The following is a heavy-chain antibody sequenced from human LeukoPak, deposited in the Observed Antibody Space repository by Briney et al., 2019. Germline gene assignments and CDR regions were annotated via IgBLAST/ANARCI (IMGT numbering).Heavy chain of an antibody. Sequence: ASVKVSCKASGYTFTSYGISWVRQAPGQGLEWMGWISAYNGNTNYPQKLQGRVTMTTDTSTSTAYMELRSLRSDDTAVYYCARGKIGLGLWFRETYDAFDIWGQGTVVTVSS. CDR1: GYTFTSYG. J-gene: IGHJ3*02. D-gene: IGHD3-10*01. CDR2: ISAYNGNT. CDR3: ARGKIGLGLWFRETYDAFDI. V-gene: IGHV1-18*01.